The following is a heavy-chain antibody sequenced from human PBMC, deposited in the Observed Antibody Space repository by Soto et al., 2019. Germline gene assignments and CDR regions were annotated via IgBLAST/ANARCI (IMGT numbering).Heavy chain of an antibody. CDR3: ARDDNIVVVVAATRLDY. D-gene: IGHD2-15*01. J-gene: IGHJ4*02. CDR2: INAGNGNT. Sequence: ASVKVSCKASGYTFTSYAMHWVRQAPGQRLEWMGWINAGNGNTKYSQKFQGRVTITRDTSASTAYMELSSLRSEDTAVYYCARDDNIVVVVAATRLDYWGQGTLVTVSS. CDR1: GYTFTSYA. V-gene: IGHV1-3*01.